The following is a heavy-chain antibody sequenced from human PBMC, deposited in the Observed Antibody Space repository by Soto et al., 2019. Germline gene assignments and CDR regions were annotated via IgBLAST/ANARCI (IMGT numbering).Heavy chain of an antibody. V-gene: IGHV1-69*13. CDR3: ARSRGSAYDLHPKFYYGMDV. D-gene: IGHD5-12*01. J-gene: IGHJ6*02. CDR2: IIPIFGTA. Sequence: SVKVSCKASGGTFSSYAISWVRQAPGQGLEWMGGIIPIFGTANYAQKFQGRVTITADESTSTAYMELSSLRSEDTAVYYCARSRGSAYDLHPKFYYGMDVWGQETTVTV. CDR1: GGTFSSYA.